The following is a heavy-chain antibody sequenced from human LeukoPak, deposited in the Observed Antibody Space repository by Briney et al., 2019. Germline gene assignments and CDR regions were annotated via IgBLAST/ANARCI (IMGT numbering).Heavy chain of an antibody. CDR3: ARGDARSGGSCYLDN. CDR2: FYTSGST. J-gene: IGHJ4*02. Sequence: SQTLSLTCTVSGGSFSSGSYYWNWIRQPAGTGLEWIGRFYTSGSTNYNPSLKSRVTISIDTSKTQFSLKLTSVTAADTAVYYCARGDARSGGSCYLDNWGQGTLVTVSS. D-gene: IGHD2-15*01. CDR1: GGSFSSGSYY. V-gene: IGHV4-61*02.